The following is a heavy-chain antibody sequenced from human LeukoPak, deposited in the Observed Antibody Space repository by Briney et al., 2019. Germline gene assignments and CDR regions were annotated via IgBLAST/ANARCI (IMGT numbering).Heavy chain of an antibody. Sequence: PGGTLRLSCAASGFTFSSYGMTWVRQAPGKGLEWGSGISGSGGSIYYADSVKGRFTISRDKSKNTLYLQMNSLRAEDTAVYYCAKGLSAQQLVLDYWGQGTLVTVSS. D-gene: IGHD6-13*01. V-gene: IGHV3-23*01. CDR3: AKGLSAQQLVLDY. J-gene: IGHJ4*02. CDR1: GFTFSSYG. CDR2: ISGSGGSI.